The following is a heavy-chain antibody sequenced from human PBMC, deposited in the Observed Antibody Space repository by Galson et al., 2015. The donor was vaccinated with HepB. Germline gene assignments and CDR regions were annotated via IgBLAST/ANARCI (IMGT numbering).Heavy chain of an antibody. J-gene: IGHJ4*02. Sequence: SLRLSCAASGFTFNSYAMHWVRQAPGKGLEWVTVISYDGRVTYYTDSVKCRFTISRDDSKNTLYLQMNSLRGEDTAVYYCARDLVRGEPDYFDYWGQGTLASVSS. D-gene: IGHD3-10*01. CDR1: GFTFNSYA. V-gene: IGHV3-30*04. CDR3: ARDLVRGEPDYFDY. CDR2: ISYDGRVT.